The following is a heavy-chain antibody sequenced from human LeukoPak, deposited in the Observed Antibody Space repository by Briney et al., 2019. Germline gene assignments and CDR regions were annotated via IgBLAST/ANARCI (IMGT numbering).Heavy chain of an antibody. J-gene: IGHJ4*02. CDR2: ISGSGGST. CDR3: AKVWLPSYYFDY. V-gene: IGHV3-23*01. D-gene: IGHD5-24*01. CDR1: GFTFSSCA. Sequence: PGGSLRLSCAASGFTFSSCAMSWVRQAPGKGLEWVSAISGSGGSTYYADSVKGRFTISRDNSKNTLYLQMNSLRAEDTAVYYCAKVWLPSYYFDYWGQGTLVTVSS.